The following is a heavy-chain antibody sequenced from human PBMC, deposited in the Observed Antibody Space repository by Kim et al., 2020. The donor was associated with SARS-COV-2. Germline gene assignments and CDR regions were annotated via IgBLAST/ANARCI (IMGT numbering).Heavy chain of an antibody. V-gene: IGHV5-10-1*01. Sequence: SPSFQGHVTISADKSISTADLQWSSLKASDTAMYYCARRDYDILSGGMDVWGQGTTVTVSS. CDR3: ARRDYDILSGGMDV. D-gene: IGHD3-9*01. J-gene: IGHJ6*02.